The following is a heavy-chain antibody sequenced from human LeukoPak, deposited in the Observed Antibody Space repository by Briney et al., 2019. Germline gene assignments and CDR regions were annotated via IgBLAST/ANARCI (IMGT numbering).Heavy chain of an antibody. CDR3: ARGPNSGYGM. CDR2: IYAGGST. CDR1: GFTFSNYA. D-gene: IGHD5-12*01. V-gene: IGHV3-53*01. Sequence: PGGSLRLSCAASGFTFSNYAMAWVRQPPGKGLEWVSIIYAGGSTYYADSVKGRFTISRDNSKNTLYLQMNSLRAEDTALYYCARGPNSGYGMWGQGTLVTVSS. J-gene: IGHJ4*02.